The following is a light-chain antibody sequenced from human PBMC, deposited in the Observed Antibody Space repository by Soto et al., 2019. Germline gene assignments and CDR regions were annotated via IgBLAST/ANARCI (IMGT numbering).Light chain of an antibody. CDR1: SNVFGGYDY. CDR2: DVS. J-gene: IGLJ1*01. CDR3: CSYAGTSSYV. Sequence: QSVLTQPRSVSGSPGQSVTISCTGTSNVFGGYDYVSWYQQHPGKAPKLIIYDVSKRPSGVPDRFSGSKSGNTASLTISGLQAEDDADYYCCSYAGTSSYVFGTGTKVTVL. V-gene: IGLV2-11*01.